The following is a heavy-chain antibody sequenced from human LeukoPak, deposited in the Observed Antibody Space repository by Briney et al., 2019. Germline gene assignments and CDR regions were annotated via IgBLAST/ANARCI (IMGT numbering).Heavy chain of an antibody. D-gene: IGHD3-16*01. Sequence: SVKVSCKASGGTFSSYAISWVRQAPGQGLEWMGRIIPILGIANYAQKFQGRVTITADKSTSTAYMELSSLRSEDTAVYYCASQPRTLGAPLEGGFAPGGKGTLVPVS. J-gene: IGHJ5*02. V-gene: IGHV1-69*04. CDR2: IIPILGIA. CDR3: ASQPRTLGAPLEGGFAP. CDR1: GGTFSSYA.